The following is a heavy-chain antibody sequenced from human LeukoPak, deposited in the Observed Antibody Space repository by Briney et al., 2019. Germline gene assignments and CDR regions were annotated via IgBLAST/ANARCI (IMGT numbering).Heavy chain of an antibody. J-gene: IGHJ4*02. Sequence: PSQTLSLTCTVSGGSISSGDYYWSWLRQPPGKGLEWIGYIYYSGSTYYNPSLKSRVTISVDTSKNQFSLKLSSVTAADTAVYYCASTNWGRVYYFDYWGQGTLVTVSS. D-gene: IGHD3-16*01. CDR3: ASTNWGRVYYFDY. CDR2: IYYSGST. CDR1: GGSISSGDYY. V-gene: IGHV4-30-4*01.